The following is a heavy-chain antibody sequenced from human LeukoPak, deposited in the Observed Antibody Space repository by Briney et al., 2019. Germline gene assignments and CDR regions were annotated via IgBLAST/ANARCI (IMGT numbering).Heavy chain of an antibody. D-gene: IGHD5-18*01. CDR3: ARGGLQLWFLVDY. Sequence: AWVKVSCKASGYTFTGYFMHWVRQAPGQGLEWMGWINPYSGGTTYDEKFQGRVTMTRDTSISTAYMELSSLRSDDTAIYFCARGGLQLWFLVDYWGQGTLVTVS. V-gene: IGHV1-2*02. CDR2: INPYSGGT. J-gene: IGHJ4*02. CDR1: GYTFTGYF.